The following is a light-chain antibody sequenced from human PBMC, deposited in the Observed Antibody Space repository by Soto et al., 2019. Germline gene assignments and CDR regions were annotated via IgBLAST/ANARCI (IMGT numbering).Light chain of an antibody. CDR2: AAS. Sequence: AIQRTQCTSSVSASLGDRVPISCRESQGIRNDLGWYQQKPGKSSKVLIYAASSLQSGVPSRFRGSGSGTDFTLTISSLQTEDFANYYCLQDYNYPWTVGQGTQVEIK. V-gene: IGKV1-6*01. CDR1: QGIRND. CDR3: LQDYNYPWT. J-gene: IGKJ1*01.